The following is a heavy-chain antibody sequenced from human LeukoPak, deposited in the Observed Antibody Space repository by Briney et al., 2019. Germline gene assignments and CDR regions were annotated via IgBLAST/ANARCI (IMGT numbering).Heavy chain of an antibody. D-gene: IGHD3-10*01. CDR1: GFTFSSYW. V-gene: IGHV3-74*01. CDR2: SNSDGSST. CDR3: PRVLLWFGDSYGMDV. J-gene: IGHJ6*02. Sequence: GGSLRLSCAASGFTFSSYWMHWVRQAPGKGLGWVSRSNSDGSSTSYADSVKGRFTISRDNAKTTLYLQMNSLRAEDTAVYYCPRVLLWFGDSYGMDVWGQGATVTVSS.